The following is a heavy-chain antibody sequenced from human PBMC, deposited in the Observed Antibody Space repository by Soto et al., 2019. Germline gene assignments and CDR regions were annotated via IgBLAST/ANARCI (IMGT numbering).Heavy chain of an antibody. D-gene: IGHD6-13*01. Sequence: PSETLSLTCTVSGGSISSNYWTWIRQPPRKGLEWIGYVYNSGSTNYNPSLKSRVTISEDTSKSQFSLKVNSMTAADTAVYYCARYRREAVAGYTLDNWGQGILVTVSS. CDR3: ARYRREAVAGYTLDN. V-gene: IGHV4-59*01. J-gene: IGHJ4*02. CDR2: VYNSGST. CDR1: GGSISSNY.